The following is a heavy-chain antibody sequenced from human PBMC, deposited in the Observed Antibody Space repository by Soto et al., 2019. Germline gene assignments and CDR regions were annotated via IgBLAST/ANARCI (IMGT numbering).Heavy chain of an antibody. CDR2: ISYDGSNK. D-gene: IGHD3-9*01. J-gene: IGHJ6*02. Sequence: QVQLVESGGGVVQPGRSLRLSCAASGFTFSSYAMHWVRQAPGKGLEWVAVISYDGSNKYYADSVKGRFTISRDNSKNALYLQMNSLRAEDTAVYYCARQDRKYFDWLLPTYYYYGMDVWGQGTTVTVSS. CDR1: GFTFSSYA. V-gene: IGHV3-30-3*01. CDR3: ARQDRKYFDWLLPTYYYYGMDV.